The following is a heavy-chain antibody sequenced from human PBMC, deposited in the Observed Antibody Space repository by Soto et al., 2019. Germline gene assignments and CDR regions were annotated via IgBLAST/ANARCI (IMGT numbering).Heavy chain of an antibody. J-gene: IGHJ4*02. V-gene: IGHV3-74*01. CDR3: ARGDSSGYPPDY. CDR1: GFTFSSYW. D-gene: IGHD3-22*01. Sequence: GSLRLSCAASGFTFSSYWMHWVRQAPGKGLVWVSRINSDGSSTSYADSVKGRFTISRDNAKNTLYLQMNSLRAEDTAVYYCARGDSSGYPPDYWGQGTLVTVSS. CDR2: INSDGSST.